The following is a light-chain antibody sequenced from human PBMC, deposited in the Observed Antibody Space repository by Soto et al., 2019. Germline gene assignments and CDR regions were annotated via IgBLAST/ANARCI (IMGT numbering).Light chain of an antibody. CDR1: SSDVGGYNY. CDR2: EVS. V-gene: IGLV2-8*01. Sequence: QSALTQPPSASGSPGQSVTISCTGTSSDVGGYNYVSWYQQHPGKAPKVMMYEVSKRPSGVPDRFSGSKSGNTASLTVSGLQAEDEADYYCAAWDDSLSGVVFGGGTKVTVL. CDR3: AAWDDSLSGVV. J-gene: IGLJ2*01.